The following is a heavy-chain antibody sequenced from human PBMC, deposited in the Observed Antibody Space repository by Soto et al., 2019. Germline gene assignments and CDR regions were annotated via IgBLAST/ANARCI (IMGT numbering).Heavy chain of an antibody. CDR2: TRNKANSYTT. D-gene: IGHD2-15*01. Sequence: EVQLVESGGGLVQPGGSLRLSCAASGFTFSDHYMDWVRQAPGKGLEWVGRTRNKANSYTTEYAASVKGRFTISRDDSKTSLYLQMNSLKTEDTAVYYCARVVVAATRNWFDPWGQGTLVTVSS. CDR1: GFTFSDHY. CDR3: ARVVVAATRNWFDP. V-gene: IGHV3-72*01. J-gene: IGHJ5*02.